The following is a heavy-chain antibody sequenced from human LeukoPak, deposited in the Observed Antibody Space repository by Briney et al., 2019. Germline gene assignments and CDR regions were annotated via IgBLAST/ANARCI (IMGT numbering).Heavy chain of an antibody. CDR3: AKMARNYYDISGPLDY. J-gene: IGHJ4*02. CDR1: GGTFSSYA. Sequence: GSSVKVSCKASGGTFSSYAISWVRQAPGQGLEWMGRIIPIFGTANYAQKFQGRVMITTDESTSTAYMELSSLRSEDTAAYYCAKMARNYYDISGPLDYWGQGTLVTVSS. D-gene: IGHD3-22*01. CDR2: IIPIFGTA. V-gene: IGHV1-69*05.